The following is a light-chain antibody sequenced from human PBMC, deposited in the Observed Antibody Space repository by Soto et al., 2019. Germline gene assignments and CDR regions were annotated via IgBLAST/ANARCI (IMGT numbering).Light chain of an antibody. V-gene: IGKV3-20*01. J-gene: IGKJ2*01. CDR1: QTVSIRY. CDR3: QRYGSSPLYT. CDR2: EAS. Sequence: EIVLTQSPGTLSLSPGERATLSCRASQTVSIRYLSWYQQKPGQAPRLLIYEASRRATGIPDRFSGSGSGTNFTITISRLEPEDFAVYYCQRYGSSPLYTFGQGTKLEIK.